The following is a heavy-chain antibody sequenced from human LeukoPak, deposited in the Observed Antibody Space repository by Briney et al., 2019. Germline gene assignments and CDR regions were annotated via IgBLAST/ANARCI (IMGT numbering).Heavy chain of an antibody. D-gene: IGHD3-10*01. CDR2: ISGRGGST. Sequence: GGSLRLSCAASGFTFSSYAMSWVRQAPGKGLERVSAISGRGGSTYYADSVKGRFTISRDNSKNTLYLQMNSLRAEDTAVYYCAKDRQTYYYGSGSYFPGYWGQGTLVTVSS. J-gene: IGHJ4*02. CDR1: GFTFSSYA. V-gene: IGHV3-23*01. CDR3: AKDRQTYYYGSGSYFPGY.